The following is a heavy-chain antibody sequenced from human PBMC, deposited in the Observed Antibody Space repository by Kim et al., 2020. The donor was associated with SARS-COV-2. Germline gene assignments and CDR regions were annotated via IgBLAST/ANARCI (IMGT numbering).Heavy chain of an antibody. Sequence: ASVKVSCKASGYTFRNHWMHWMRQAPGQGLEWLGLINPSGDVTEYARKFQGRVTMTRDTSTSTLYMELSSLRSEDTATYYCAVDLWGGYGMMDYWGQGTLVTVAS. D-gene: IGHD5-18*01. CDR3: AVDLWGGYGMMDY. CDR2: INPSGDVT. J-gene: IGHJ4*02. CDR1: GYTFRNHW. V-gene: IGHV1-46*01.